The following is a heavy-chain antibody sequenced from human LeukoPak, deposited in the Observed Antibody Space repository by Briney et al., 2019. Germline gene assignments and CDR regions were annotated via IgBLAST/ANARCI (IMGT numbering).Heavy chain of an antibody. CDR3: AKQGRIQLWSLGPPYYYYYYMDV. CDR2: ISSSSSYI. CDR1: GFTFSSYS. V-gene: IGHV3-21*01. J-gene: IGHJ6*03. Sequence: PGGSLGLSCAASGFTFSSYSMNWVRQAPGKGLEWVSSISSSSSYIYYADSVKGRFTISRGNAKNSLYLQMNSLRAEDTAVYYCAKQGRIQLWSLGPPYYYYYYMDVWGKGTTVTVSS. D-gene: IGHD5-18*01.